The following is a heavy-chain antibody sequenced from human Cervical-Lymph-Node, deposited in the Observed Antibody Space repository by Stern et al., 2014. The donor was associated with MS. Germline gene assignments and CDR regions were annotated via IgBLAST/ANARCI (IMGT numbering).Heavy chain of an antibody. V-gene: IGHV5-51*01. CDR2: IYPYDSDT. Sequence: EELLGESGAEVKKPGESLKISCKLSGYSFTIYYIAWVRQMLGKCLEWMGVIYPYDSDTTSSPSFQGQVTISADKSITTAYLQWSSLRASDTAMYYCARHVQGFDYWGQGTLVTVSS. CDR3: ARHVQGFDY. J-gene: IGHJ4*02. CDR1: GYSFTIYY.